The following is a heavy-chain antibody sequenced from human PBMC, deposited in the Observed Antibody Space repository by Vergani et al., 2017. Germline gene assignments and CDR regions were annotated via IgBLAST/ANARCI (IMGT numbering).Heavy chain of an antibody. D-gene: IGHD3-16*01. CDR2: INTDTGIP. J-gene: IGHJ5*02. CDR3: AREPKPKNLHAYHRGNWFDP. CDR1: GYSFTEYS. V-gene: IGHV7-4-1*01. Sequence: QVQLVQSGSEVQTPGASVKVACKTSGYSFTEYSISWVRQAPGQGLEWMGWINTDTGIPSYAQGFRRRFVFSLDTSVSTAYMEIERLTTEDTAIYYCAREPKPKNLHAYHRGNWFDPWGQGTLVTVSS.